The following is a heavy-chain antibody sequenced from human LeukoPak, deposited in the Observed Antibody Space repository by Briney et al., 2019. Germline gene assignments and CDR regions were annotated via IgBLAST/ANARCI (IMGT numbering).Heavy chain of an antibody. D-gene: IGHD1-14*01. CDR3: ARGGDRRGFDY. V-gene: IGHV4-31*03. CDR1: GGSISNGGYC. J-gene: IGHJ4*02. Sequence: SETLSLTCTVSGGSISNGGYCCSWIRQPAGKGLEWIGYIYDSGTTYYNPALQSRVTISVETADNQFSLKLTSLTAADTAVYYCARGGDRRGFDYWGQGTLVTVSS. CDR2: IYDSGTT.